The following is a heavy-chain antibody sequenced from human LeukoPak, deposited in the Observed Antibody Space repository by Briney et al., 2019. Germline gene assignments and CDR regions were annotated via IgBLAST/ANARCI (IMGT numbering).Heavy chain of an antibody. CDR1: GGSISSYY. CDR2: IYYSGST. CDR3: ARQLRGEAVAGHLQPFDY. J-gene: IGHJ4*02. Sequence: SETLSLTCTVPGGSISSYYWNWIRQPPGKGPEWIGYIYYSGSTNYNPSLKSRVTISVDTSKNQFSLKLSSVTAADTAVYFCARQLRGEAVAGHLQPFDYWGQGTLVTVSS. D-gene: IGHD6-19*01. V-gene: IGHV4-59*08.